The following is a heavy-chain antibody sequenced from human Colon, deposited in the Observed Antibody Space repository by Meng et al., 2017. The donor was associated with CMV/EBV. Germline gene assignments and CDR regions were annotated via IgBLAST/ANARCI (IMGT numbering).Heavy chain of an antibody. CDR1: GYSFTGHW. Sequence: GSLRLSCKGSGYSFTGHWIAWVRQTPGKGLEWMGIIYPADSDTRYSPSFQGHVTISADKSISTAYLQWSSLKASDNAMYYCARGGLADFDYWGQGALVTVSS. D-gene: IGHD3-16*01. V-gene: IGHV5-51*01. CDR3: ARGGLADFDY. CDR2: IYPADSDT. J-gene: IGHJ4*02.